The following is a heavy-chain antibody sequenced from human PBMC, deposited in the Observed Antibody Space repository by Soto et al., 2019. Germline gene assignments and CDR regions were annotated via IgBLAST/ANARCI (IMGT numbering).Heavy chain of an antibody. D-gene: IGHD3-22*01. Sequence: GGSLRLSCAASGFTFSNYAMSWVRQAPGRGLEWVSTISGSGGGTYYVDSVKGRFTISRDNSKNTLYLQMNSLRAEDTALYYCAKDVDYITTYYFDYWGQGTQVTVSS. CDR3: AKDVDYITTYYFDY. CDR1: GFTFSNYA. J-gene: IGHJ4*02. V-gene: IGHV3-23*01. CDR2: ISGSGGGT.